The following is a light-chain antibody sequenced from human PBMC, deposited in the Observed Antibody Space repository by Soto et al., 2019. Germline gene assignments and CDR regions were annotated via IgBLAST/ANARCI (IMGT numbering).Light chain of an antibody. J-gene: IGKJ1*01. V-gene: IGKV3-20*01. CDR3: QQYGGSPPT. Sequence: EIVLTQSPGTLSLSPGERATLSCRASQSVRSSYLAWYQQKPGQAPRLLICAASSRATGIPDRFSGSGSGTDFTLTISRLEPEDFAVYYCQQYGGSPPTFGQGAKVEIK. CDR1: QSVRSSY. CDR2: AAS.